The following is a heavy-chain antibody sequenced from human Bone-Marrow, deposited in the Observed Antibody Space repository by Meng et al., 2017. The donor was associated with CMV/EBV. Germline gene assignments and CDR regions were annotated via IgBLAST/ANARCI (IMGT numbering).Heavy chain of an antibody. J-gene: IGHJ4*02. D-gene: IGHD3-9*01. CDR2: TYYGSKWYN. CDR3: ARAQYYDILTGYYRFDY. V-gene: IGHV6-1*01. CDR1: GDSVSSNSAA. Sequence: SETLSLTCAISGDSVSSNSAAWNWIRQSPSRGLEWLGRTYYGSKWYNDYAVSVKSRITINPDTSKNQFSLQLNSVTPEDTAVYYCARAQYYDILTGYYRFDYWGQGTLVTVSS.